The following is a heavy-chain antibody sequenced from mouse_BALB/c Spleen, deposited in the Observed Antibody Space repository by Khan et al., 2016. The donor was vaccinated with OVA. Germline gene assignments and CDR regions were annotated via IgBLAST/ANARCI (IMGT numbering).Heavy chain of an antibody. J-gene: IGHJ1*01. V-gene: IGHV1-80*01. CDR1: GYAFSSYW. CDR2: IYPGEGDT. D-gene: IGHD1-1*01. Sequence: QVQLQQSGAELVRPGSSVKISCKASGYAFSSYWMNWMKQRPGQGLEWIGQIYPGEGDTDDNGQCKGKATLTADKYARTAYMQLSSLPSYDSAVYFCARAYGYWYFDVWGAGTTVTVSS. CDR3: ARAYGYWYFDV.